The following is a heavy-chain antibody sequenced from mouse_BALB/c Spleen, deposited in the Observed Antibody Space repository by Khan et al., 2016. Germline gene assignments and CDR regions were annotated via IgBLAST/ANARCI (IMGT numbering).Heavy chain of an antibody. D-gene: IGHD1-1*01. CDR1: GYTFTDYS. CDR2: INTETGEP. CDR3: AMSTVAARNYYAMDY. J-gene: IGHJ4*01. Sequence: QIQLVQSGPELKKPGETVKISCKASGYTFTDYSMHWVKQAPGKGLKWMGWINTETGEPTYADDFKGRFAFSLETSASTAYLEINNLKNEDTATYFCAMSTVAARNYYAMDYWGQGTSVTVSS. V-gene: IGHV9-2-1*01.